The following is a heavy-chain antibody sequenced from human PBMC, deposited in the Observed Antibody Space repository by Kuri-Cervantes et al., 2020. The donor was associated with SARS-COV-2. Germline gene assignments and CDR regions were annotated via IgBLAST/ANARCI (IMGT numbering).Heavy chain of an antibody. Sequence: GGSLRLSCTASGFTFGDYAMSWVRQAPGKGLEWVGFIRSKAYGGTTEYAASVKGRFTISRDDSKNTLYLQMNSLKTEDTAVYYCTTDGWELLGVGDYYHMDVWGKGTTVTVS. CDR2: IRSKAYGGTT. V-gene: IGHV3-49*04. CDR1: GFTFGDYA. CDR3: TTDGWELLGVGDYYHMDV. D-gene: IGHD1-26*01. J-gene: IGHJ6*03.